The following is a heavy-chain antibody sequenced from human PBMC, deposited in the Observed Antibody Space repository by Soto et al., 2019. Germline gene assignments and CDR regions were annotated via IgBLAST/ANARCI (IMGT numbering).Heavy chain of an antibody. J-gene: IGHJ6*02. D-gene: IGHD6-6*01. CDR2: ISAYNGNT. V-gene: IGHV1-18*01. CDR1: GYTFTGYG. CDR3: ARETGLKTQYSSSYYYYYGMDV. Sequence: ASVKVSCKASGYTFTGYGISWVRQAPGQGLEWMGWISAYNGNTNYAQKLQGRVTMTTDTSTSTAYMELRSLRSDDTAVYYCARETGLKTQYSSSYYYYYGMDVWGQGTTVTVSS.